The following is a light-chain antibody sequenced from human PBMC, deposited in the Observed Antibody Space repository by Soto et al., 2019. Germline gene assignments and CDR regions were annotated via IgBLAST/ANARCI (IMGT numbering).Light chain of an antibody. CDR3: QQYYSTLSLT. CDR1: QSVLYSSNNKNY. V-gene: IGKV4-1*01. J-gene: IGKJ4*01. CDR2: WAY. Sequence: DIVMTQSPDSLAVSLGERATINCKSSQSVLYSSNNKNYLAWYQQKQGQPPKLLIYWAYTRESGVPDRFSGSGSGTDFTLTISSLQAEDVAVYYCQQYYSTLSLTFGGGTKVEIK.